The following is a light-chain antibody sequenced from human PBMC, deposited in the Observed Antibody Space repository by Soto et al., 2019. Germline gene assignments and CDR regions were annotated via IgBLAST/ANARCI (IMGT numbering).Light chain of an antibody. V-gene: IGLV2-8*01. J-gene: IGLJ1*01. CDR3: SSFAGSNNDV. CDR1: SSDVGRYNS. CDR2: EVT. Sequence: QSALTQPPSASGSPGQSVTISCTGTSSDVGRYNSVSWYQHHPGKAPRLMIYEVTKRPSGVPDRFSGSKSANTASLTVSGLQAEDEADYYCSSFAGSNNDVFGTGTKLTVL.